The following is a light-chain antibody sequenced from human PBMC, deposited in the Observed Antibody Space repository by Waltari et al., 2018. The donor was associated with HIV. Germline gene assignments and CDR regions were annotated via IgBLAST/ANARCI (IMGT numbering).Light chain of an antibody. Sequence: EIVLTQSPGTLSLSPGEGATLPCRASQTVSSTSLAWYQQKPGQAPGLLIYGASSRATGIPDRFSGSGSGTDFTLTISRLEPEDFAVYYCQQYGSSPQTFGQGTKVEIK. CDR1: QTVSSTS. J-gene: IGKJ1*01. CDR3: QQYGSSPQT. V-gene: IGKV3-20*01. CDR2: GAS.